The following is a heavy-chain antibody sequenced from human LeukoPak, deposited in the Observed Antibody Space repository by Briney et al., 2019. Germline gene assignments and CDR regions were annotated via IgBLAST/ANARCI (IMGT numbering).Heavy chain of an antibody. CDR2: IYHSGST. J-gene: IGHJ6*03. CDR3: ARAKYDIVVVPVATYYYYYMDV. Sequence: PSETLSLTCTVSGGSISSGGYYWSWIRQPPGKGLEWIGYIYHSGSTYYNPSLKSRVTISVDMSKNQFSLKLSSVTAADTAVYYCARAKYDIVVVPVATYYYYYMDVWGKGTTVTVSS. CDR1: GGSISSGGYY. D-gene: IGHD2-2*01. V-gene: IGHV4-30-2*01.